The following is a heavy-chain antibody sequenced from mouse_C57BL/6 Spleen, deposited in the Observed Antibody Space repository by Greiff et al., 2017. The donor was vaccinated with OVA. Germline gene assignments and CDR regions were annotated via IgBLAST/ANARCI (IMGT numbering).Heavy chain of an antibody. Sequence: QVQLQQPGAELVRPGSSVKLSCKASGYTFTSYWMHWVKQRPIQGLEWIGNIDPSDSETHYNQKFKDKATLTVDKSSSTAYMQLSSLTSEDSAVYYCARALYGDYAMDYWGQGTSVTVSS. CDR1: GYTFTSYW. CDR3: ARALYGDYAMDY. D-gene: IGHD1-1*02. V-gene: IGHV1-52*01. J-gene: IGHJ4*01. CDR2: IDPSDSET.